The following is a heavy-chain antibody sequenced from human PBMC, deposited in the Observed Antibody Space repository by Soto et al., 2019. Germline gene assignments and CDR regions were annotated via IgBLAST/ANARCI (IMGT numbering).Heavy chain of an antibody. J-gene: IGHJ4*02. V-gene: IGHV3-48*02. CDR1: GFTYSSYV. D-gene: IGHD3-10*01. CDR2: ISISSSTR. CDR3: ARGGGFFDY. Sequence: EVQLVESGGGLVQPGGSLRLSCAASGFTYSSYVINWVRQAPGKGLEWVSYISISSSTRYYADSVRGRFTISRDNAKNSLYLQMNSLRDEDTAVYYCARGGGFFDYWGQGTLVTVSS.